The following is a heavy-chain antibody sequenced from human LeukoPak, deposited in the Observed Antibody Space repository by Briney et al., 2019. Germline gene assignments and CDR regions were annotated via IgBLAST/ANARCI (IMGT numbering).Heavy chain of an antibody. CDR2: IYTSGST. CDR1: GGSISSYY. V-gene: IGHV4-4*07. CDR3: ARDLIAIAAAGTGKYYFDY. J-gene: IGHJ4*02. Sequence: SETLSLTCTVSGGSISSYYWSWIRQPAGKGLEWIGRIYTSGSTNYNPSLKSRVTISVDTSKNQFSLKLSSVTAADTAVYYCARDLIAIAAAGTGKYYFDYWGQGTLVTVSS. D-gene: IGHD6-13*01.